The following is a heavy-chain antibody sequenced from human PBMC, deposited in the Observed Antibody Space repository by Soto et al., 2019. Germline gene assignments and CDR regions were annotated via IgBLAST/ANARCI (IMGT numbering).Heavy chain of an antibody. CDR2: IYSGGNS. CDR1: GFTVSSSH. V-gene: IGHV3-53*01. Sequence: GGSLRLSCTTSGFTVSSSHMSWFRQAPGKGLDWVSVIYSGGNSYYAVSAQGRFTISRDNSKNTVYLQMNSLRGEDTAIYYCARLGPYGSETYSFRYNWFDPWGQGTLVTVSS. CDR3: ARLGPYGSETYSFRYNWFDP. J-gene: IGHJ5*02. D-gene: IGHD3-10*01.